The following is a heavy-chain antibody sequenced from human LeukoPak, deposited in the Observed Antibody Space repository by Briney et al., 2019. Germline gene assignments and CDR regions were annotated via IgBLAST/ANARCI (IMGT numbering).Heavy chain of an antibody. CDR1: GFTFDDYA. V-gene: IGHV3-9*01. D-gene: IGHD1-26*01. CDR2: ISWNSGSI. Sequence: GGSLRLSCAASGFTFDDYAMHWVRQAPGKGLEWVSGISWNSGSIGYADSVKGRFTISRDNAKNSLYLQMNSLRAEDTALYYCAKDKVGAPDYWGQGTLVTVSS. CDR3: AKDKVGAPDY. J-gene: IGHJ4*02.